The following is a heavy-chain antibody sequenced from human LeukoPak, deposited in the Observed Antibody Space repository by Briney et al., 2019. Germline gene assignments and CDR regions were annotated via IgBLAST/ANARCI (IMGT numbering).Heavy chain of an antibody. J-gene: IGHJ4*02. CDR2: IYYSGST. CDR3: ARHSHYPTEGGFDY. V-gene: IGHV4-61*05. D-gene: IGHD4-17*01. Sequence: PSETLSLTCTVSGGSISSSSYYWGWIRQPPGKGLEWIGYIYYSGSTNYNPSLKSRVTISVDTSKNQFSLKLSSVTAADTAVYYCARHSHYPTEGGFDYWGQGTLVTVSS. CDR1: GGSISSSSYY.